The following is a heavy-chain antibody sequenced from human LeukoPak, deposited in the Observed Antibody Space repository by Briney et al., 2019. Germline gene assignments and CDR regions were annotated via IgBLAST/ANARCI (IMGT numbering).Heavy chain of an antibody. V-gene: IGHV4-30-4*08. D-gene: IGHD2-2*01. CDR1: GGSISSGDYY. Sequence: PSETLSLTCTVSGGSISSGDYYWSWIRQPPGKGLEWIGYIYYSGSTYYNPSLKSRVTISVDTSKNQFSLKLSSVTAADTAVYYCVRCSSTSCALAYWGQGTLVTVSS. CDR2: IYYSGST. J-gene: IGHJ4*02. CDR3: VRCSSTSCALAY.